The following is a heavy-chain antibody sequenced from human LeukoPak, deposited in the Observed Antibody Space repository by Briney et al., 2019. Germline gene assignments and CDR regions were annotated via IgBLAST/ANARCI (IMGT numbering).Heavy chain of an antibody. Sequence: GASVKVSCKVSGYTLTELSMHWVRQAPGKGLEWMGGFDPGDGETIYAQKFQGRVTMTEDTSTDTAYMELSSLRSEDTAVYYCATWARGIVVVTLDYWGQGTLVTVSS. J-gene: IGHJ4*02. V-gene: IGHV1-24*01. CDR2: FDPGDGET. D-gene: IGHD3-22*01. CDR1: GYTLTELS. CDR3: ATWARGIVVVTLDY.